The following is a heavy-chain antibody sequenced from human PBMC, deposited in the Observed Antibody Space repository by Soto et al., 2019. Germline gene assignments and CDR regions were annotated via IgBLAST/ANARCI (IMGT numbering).Heavy chain of an antibody. CDR1: GFTFSGSA. CDR2: IRSKANSYAT. Sequence: QPGGSLRLSCAASGFTFSGSAMHWVRQASGKGLEWVGRIRSKANSYATAYAASVKGRFTISRDDSKNTAYLQMNSLKTEDTAVYYCTRDDSEGLRYFDYNWFDPWGQGTLVTVSS. V-gene: IGHV3-73*01. D-gene: IGHD3-9*01. CDR3: TRDDSEGLRYFDYNWFDP. J-gene: IGHJ5*02.